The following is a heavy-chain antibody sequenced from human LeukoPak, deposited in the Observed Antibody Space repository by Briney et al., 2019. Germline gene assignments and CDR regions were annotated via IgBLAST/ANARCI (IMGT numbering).Heavy chain of an antibody. Sequence: SETLSLTCTVSGGSISSSSYYWGWIPQPPGKELEWIVSNYYSGSTYYNPSLKSRLTISVDTSKNQFSLKLSSVTAADTAVYYCARREYQLPPTLDYWGQGTLVTVSS. J-gene: IGHJ4*02. CDR1: GGSISSSSYY. V-gene: IGHV4-39*01. D-gene: IGHD2-2*01. CDR3: ARREYQLPPTLDY. CDR2: NYYSGST.